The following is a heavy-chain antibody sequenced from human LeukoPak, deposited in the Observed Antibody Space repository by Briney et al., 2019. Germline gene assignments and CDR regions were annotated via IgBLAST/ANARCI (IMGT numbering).Heavy chain of an antibody. J-gene: IGHJ4*02. CDR3: AREAVVAAGDY. CDR2: ISSRSDYI. V-gene: IGHV3-21*01. Sequence: KPGGSLRLSCAASGFSFSTYSMNWVRQAPGKGLEWVSSISSRSDYIYYADSVKGRFTISRDNAKNSLYLQMNSLRAEDTAVYYCAREAVVAAGDYWGQGTLVTVSS. D-gene: IGHD2-15*01. CDR1: GFSFSTYS.